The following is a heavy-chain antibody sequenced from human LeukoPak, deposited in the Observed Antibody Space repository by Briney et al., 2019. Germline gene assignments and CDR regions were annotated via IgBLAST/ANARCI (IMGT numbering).Heavy chain of an antibody. CDR2: ISGSSSYI. J-gene: IGHJ4*02. CDR3: ASLSVGYSSSFYDY. Sequence: GGSLRLSCAASGFTFSSYNMNWVRQAPGKGLEWVSSISGSSSYIYYADSVKGRFTISRDNAKNSLYLQMTSLRAEDTAVYYCASLSVGYSSSFYDYWGQGTLVTVSS. CDR1: GFTFSSYN. D-gene: IGHD6-13*01. V-gene: IGHV3-21*01.